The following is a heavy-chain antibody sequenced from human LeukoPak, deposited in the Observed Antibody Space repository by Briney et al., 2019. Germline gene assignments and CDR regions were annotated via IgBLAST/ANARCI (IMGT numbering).Heavy chain of an antibody. CDR1: GYTFTSYD. V-gene: IGHV1-8*01. Sequence: ASVKVSCKASGYTFTSYDINWVRQATGQGLEWMGWMNPNSGNAGYAQKFQGRVTMTRNTSISTAYMELSSLRSEDTAVYYCARGLQAAAGTIDYWGQGTLVTVSS. J-gene: IGHJ4*02. D-gene: IGHD6-13*01. CDR3: ARGLQAAAGTIDY. CDR2: MNPNSGNA.